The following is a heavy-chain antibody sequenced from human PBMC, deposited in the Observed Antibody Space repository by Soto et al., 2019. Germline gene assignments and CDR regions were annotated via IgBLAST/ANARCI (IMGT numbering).Heavy chain of an antibody. V-gene: IGHV3-23*01. Sequence: GGSLRLSCAASGFSFSTYAMTWVRQAPGKGLEWVSDISGSGGSTYYADSVEGRFTISRDNSKNTLYLQMNSLRAEDTAVYYCAKSVTSGWFFFRDWGQGALVTVSS. CDR1: GFSFSTYA. J-gene: IGHJ4*02. CDR2: ISGSGGST. CDR3: AKSVTSGWFFFRD. D-gene: IGHD2-2*01.